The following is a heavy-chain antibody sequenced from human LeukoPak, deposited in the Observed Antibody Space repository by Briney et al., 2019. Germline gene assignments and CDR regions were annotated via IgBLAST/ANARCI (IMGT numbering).Heavy chain of an antibody. CDR2: IYYSGST. D-gene: IGHD3-10*01. CDR3: ARVVFGAQYYYGSKAVGHWFDP. V-gene: IGHV4-59*01. J-gene: IGHJ5*02. Sequence: AETLSLTCTVSGGSISSYYWSWIRQPPGKGLEWIGYIYYSGSTNYNPSLKSRVTISVDTSKNQFSLKLSSVTAADTAVYYCARVVFGAQYYYGSKAVGHWFDPWGQGTLVTVSS. CDR1: GGSISSYY.